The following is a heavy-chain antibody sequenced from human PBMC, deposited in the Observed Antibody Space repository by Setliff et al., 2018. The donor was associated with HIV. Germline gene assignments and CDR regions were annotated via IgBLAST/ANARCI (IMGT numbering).Heavy chain of an antibody. J-gene: IGHJ4*02. V-gene: IGHV3-74*01. Sequence: GGSLRLSCAASGFTFSSYWMHWVRQAPGKGLVWVSRIETDGTSTTYADSVRGRFTIFRDNAKNTLYLQMDSLRAEDTAMYYCARDDDTSSHYSRFEYWGQGTPVTVSS. CDR3: ARDDDTSSHYSRFEY. CDR1: GFTFSSYW. D-gene: IGHD3-10*01. CDR2: IETDGTST.